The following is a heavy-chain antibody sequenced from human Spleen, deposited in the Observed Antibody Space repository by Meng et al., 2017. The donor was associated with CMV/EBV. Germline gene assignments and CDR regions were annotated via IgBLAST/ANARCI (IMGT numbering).Heavy chain of an antibody. Sequence: GESLKISCAASGFTFRSYDMNWVRQAPGKGLEWVANIKQDGSEKYYVDSVKGRFTISRDNAKNSLYLQMNSLRAEDTAVYYCARVVDSSSWTQFDPWGQGTLVTVSS. CDR1: GFTFRSYD. D-gene: IGHD6-13*01. J-gene: IGHJ5*02. V-gene: IGHV3-7*01. CDR2: IKQDGSEK. CDR3: ARVVDSSSWTQFDP.